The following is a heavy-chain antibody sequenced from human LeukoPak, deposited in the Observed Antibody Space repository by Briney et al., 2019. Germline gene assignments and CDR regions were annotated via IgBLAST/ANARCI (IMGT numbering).Heavy chain of an antibody. D-gene: IGHD5-12*01. CDR3: AKGGGYEAQYYYYYMDV. J-gene: IGHJ6*03. CDR1: GFTFSSYG. CDR2: IRYDGSNK. V-gene: IGHV3-30*02. Sequence: GGSLRLSCAASGFTFSSYGMHWVRQAPGKGLEWVAFIRYDGSNKYYADSVKGRFTISRDNSENTLYLQMNSLRAEDTAVYYCAKGGGYEAQYYYYYMDVWGKGTTVTISS.